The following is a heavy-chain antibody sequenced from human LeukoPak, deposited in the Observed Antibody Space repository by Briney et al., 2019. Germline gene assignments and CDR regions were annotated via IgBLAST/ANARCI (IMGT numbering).Heavy chain of an antibody. D-gene: IGHD6-13*01. Sequence: SETLSLTCTVSGGSISSYYWSWIRQPPGKGLEWIGYIFDSGSTYYNASLKSRVTISVDTSKNQFSLKLSSVTAADTAVYYCARDIEKRRGAVGFDPWGQGTLVTVSS. CDR2: IFDSGST. J-gene: IGHJ5*02. CDR1: GGSISSYY. V-gene: IGHV4-59*01. CDR3: ARDIEKRRGAVGFDP.